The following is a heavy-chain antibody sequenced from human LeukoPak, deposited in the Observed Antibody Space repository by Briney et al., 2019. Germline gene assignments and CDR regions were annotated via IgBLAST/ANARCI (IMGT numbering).Heavy chain of an antibody. CDR2: IYSGGST. Sequence: PGGSLRLSCAASGFTVNSNYMSWVRQAPGKGLEWVSVIYSGGSTYYAVSVKGRFTIPRDKSKNTLYLQMNSLRAEDTAVYYCARLRGGWYFDYWGQGTLVTVSS. D-gene: IGHD3-10*01. V-gene: IGHV3-66*04. CDR3: ARLRGGWYFDY. CDR1: GFTVNSNY. J-gene: IGHJ4*02.